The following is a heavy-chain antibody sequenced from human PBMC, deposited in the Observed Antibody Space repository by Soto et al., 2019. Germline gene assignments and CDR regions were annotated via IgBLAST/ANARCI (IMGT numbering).Heavy chain of an antibody. CDR3: ARGGGGAALADFDY. J-gene: IGHJ4*02. CDR1: GFTFSAYA. V-gene: IGHV3-64*02. CDR2: ISSNGGST. Sequence: DVQLVESGEGLVQPGGSLRLSCAASGFTFSAYAMHWVRQAPGKGLECVSTISSNGGSTYYVDSVKGRFTISRDNSKNTLDLQMGSLGVEDMAVYYCARGGGGAALADFDYWGQGTLVTVSS. D-gene: IGHD3-16*01.